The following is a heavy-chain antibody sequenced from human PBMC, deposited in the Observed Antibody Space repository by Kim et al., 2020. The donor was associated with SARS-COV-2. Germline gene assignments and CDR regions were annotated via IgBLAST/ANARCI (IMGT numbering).Heavy chain of an antibody. J-gene: IGHJ6*02. CDR3: AREIEYYYYVMDV. V-gene: IGHV3-30*04. CDR2: ISYDGSSK. Sequence: GGSLRLSCAASGFTFSSYVMHWVRQAPGKGLEWVAVISYDGSSKYYAKSVKGRFTISRDNSRNTLYLQMSSLGTEDTAVYFCAREIEYYYYVMDVWGQGTTVTISS. CDR1: GFTFSSYV. D-gene: IGHD3-22*01.